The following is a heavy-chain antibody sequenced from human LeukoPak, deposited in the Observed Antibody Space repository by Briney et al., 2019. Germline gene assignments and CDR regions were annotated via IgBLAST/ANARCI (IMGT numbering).Heavy chain of an antibody. CDR1: GFTFSSYW. CDR3: ARDQEAFDI. CDR2: IKQDGSEK. V-gene: IGHV3-7*03. J-gene: IGHJ3*02. Sequence: GGSLRLSCTASGFTFSSYWMSWVRQAPGKGLEWVANIKQDGSEKYYVDSVKGRFTISRDNAKNSLYLQMNSLRAEDTALYHCARDQEAFDIWGQGTMVTVSS.